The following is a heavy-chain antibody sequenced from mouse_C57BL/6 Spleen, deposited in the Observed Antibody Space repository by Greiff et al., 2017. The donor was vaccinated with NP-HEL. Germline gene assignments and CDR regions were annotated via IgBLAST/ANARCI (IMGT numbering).Heavy chain of an antibody. CDR2: IYPRSGNT. V-gene: IGHV1-81*01. CDR3: ARRDYGSHCDY. D-gene: IGHD1-1*01. J-gene: IGHJ2*01. CDR1: GYTFTSSG. Sequence: QVQLKQSGAELARPGASVKLSCKASGYTFTSSGISWVKQRTGQGLEWIGEIYPRSGNTYYNEKFKGKATLTADKSSSTAYMELRSLTSEDSAVYFCARRDYGSHCDYWGQGTTLTVSS.